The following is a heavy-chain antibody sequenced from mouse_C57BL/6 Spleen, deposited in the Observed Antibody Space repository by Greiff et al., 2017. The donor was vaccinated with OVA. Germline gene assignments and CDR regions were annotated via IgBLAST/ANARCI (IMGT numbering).Heavy chain of an antibody. J-gene: IGHJ1*03. CDR2: INYDGSST. CDR3: ARVDYYGSSYSYWYFDV. CDR1: GFTFSDYY. V-gene: IGHV5-16*01. Sequence: EVQLVESEGGLVQPGSSMKLSCTASGFTFSDYYMAWVRQVPEKGLEWVANINYDGSSTYYLDSLKSRFIISRDNAKNILYLQMSSLKSEDTATYYCARVDYYGSSYSYWYFDVWGTGTTVTVSS. D-gene: IGHD1-1*01.